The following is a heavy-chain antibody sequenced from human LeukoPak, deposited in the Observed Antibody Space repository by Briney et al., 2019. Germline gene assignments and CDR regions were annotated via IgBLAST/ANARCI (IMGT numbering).Heavy chain of an antibody. V-gene: IGHV4-34*01. Sequence: PSETLSLTCAVYGGSFSGYCWSWIRQPPGKGLEWIGEINRGGDTNYNPSLKSRVTISADTSKNQFSLKVSSVTAADTAVYYCARDSRLLGGDYDDYWGQGTLVTVSS. D-gene: IGHD4-17*01. CDR2: INRGGDT. J-gene: IGHJ4*02. CDR3: ARDSRLLGGDYDDY. CDR1: GGSFSGYC.